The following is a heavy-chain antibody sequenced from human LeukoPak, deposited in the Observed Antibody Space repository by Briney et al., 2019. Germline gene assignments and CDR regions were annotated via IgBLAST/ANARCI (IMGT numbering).Heavy chain of an antibody. CDR3: ARDKVIASAGTPNWFDP. D-gene: IGHD6-13*01. J-gene: IGHJ5*02. CDR1: GYTFTNYG. V-gene: IGHV1-18*01. Sequence: GASVKVSCKASGYTFTNYGISWVRQAPGQGLEWMGWISAYDGETNYLQKFQGRATMTTDTPTYTAYMELRSLRSDDTAVYYCARDKVIASAGTPNWFDPWGQGTLVTVSS. CDR2: ISAYDGET.